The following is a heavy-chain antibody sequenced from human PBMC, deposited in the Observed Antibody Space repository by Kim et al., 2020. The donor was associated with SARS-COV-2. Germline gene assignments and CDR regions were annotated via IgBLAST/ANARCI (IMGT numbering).Heavy chain of an antibody. CDR1: GGSISSYY. CDR2: IYYSGST. D-gene: IGHD4-17*01. Sequence: SETLSLTCTVSGGSISSYYWSWIRQPPGKGLEWIGYIYYSGSTNYNPSLKSRVTISVDTSKNQFSLKLSSVTAADTAVYYCASGYGTTVTADDAFDIWGQGTMVTVSS. V-gene: IGHV4-59*13. J-gene: IGHJ3*02. CDR3: ASGYGTTVTADDAFDI.